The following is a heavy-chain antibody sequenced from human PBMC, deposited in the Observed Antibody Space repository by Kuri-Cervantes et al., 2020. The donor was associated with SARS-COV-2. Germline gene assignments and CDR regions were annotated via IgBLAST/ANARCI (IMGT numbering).Heavy chain of an antibody. Sequence: SETLSLTCAVSGGSISSGGYSWSWIRQPPGKGLERIGYIYHSGSTYDNPALKSRFTISVDRSKNQFSLKLSSVTAADTAVYYCARELVVPSATGYYYYGIDVWGQGTTVTVSS. CDR2: IYHSGST. V-gene: IGHV4-30-2*01. CDR1: GGSISSGGYS. D-gene: IGHD2-2*01. CDR3: ARELVVPSATGYYYYGIDV. J-gene: IGHJ6*02.